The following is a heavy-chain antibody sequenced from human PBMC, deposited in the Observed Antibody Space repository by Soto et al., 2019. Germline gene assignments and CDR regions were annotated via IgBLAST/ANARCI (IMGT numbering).Heavy chain of an antibody. CDR3: ARNQRTVFGVVIRSYCDS. CDR2: ISGSGGST. J-gene: IGHJ4*02. Sequence: GGSLRLSCAASGFTFSSSAMSWVRQAPGKGLEWVSTISGSGGSTYYADSVKGRFTISRDNSNNTLYLQMNSLRAEDTAVYYCARNQRTVFGVVIRSYCDSWGQGTLVTVSS. D-gene: IGHD3-3*01. CDR1: GFTFSSSA. V-gene: IGHV3-23*01.